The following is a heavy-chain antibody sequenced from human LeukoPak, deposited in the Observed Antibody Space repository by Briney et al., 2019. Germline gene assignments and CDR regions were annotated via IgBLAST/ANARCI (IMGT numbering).Heavy chain of an antibody. D-gene: IGHD3-3*01. CDR3: ARDRDYDFWSGYSNRIGWFDP. CDR2: ISSSGSTI. J-gene: IGHJ5*02. CDR1: GFTFSDYY. V-gene: IGHV3-11*04. Sequence: GGSLRLSCAASGFTFSDYYMSWIRQAPGKGLEWVSYISSSGSTIYYADSVKGRFTISRDNAKNSLCLQMNSLRAEDTAVYYCARDRDYDFWSGYSNRIGWFDPWGQGTLVTVSS.